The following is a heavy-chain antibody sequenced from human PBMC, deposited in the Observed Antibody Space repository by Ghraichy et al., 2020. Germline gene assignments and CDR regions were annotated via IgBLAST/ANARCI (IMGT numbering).Heavy chain of an antibody. V-gene: IGHV4-34*01. CDR2: ISHSGGT. J-gene: IGHJ4*02. CDR1: GGSFSGYH. D-gene: IGHD4-23*01. Sequence: SETLSLTCAVYGGSFSGYHWSWIRQPPGKGLEWIGEISHSGGTKYNPSLKSRVTISVDTSKNQFSLKFSSVTAADTAVYYCARYPFWHENDGNFRPNYFDYWGQGTLVTVSS. CDR3: ARYPFWHENDGNFRPNYFDY.